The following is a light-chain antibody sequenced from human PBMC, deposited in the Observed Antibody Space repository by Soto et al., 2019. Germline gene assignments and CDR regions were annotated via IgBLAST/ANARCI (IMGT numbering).Light chain of an antibody. J-gene: IGLJ3*02. Sequence: QPVLTQSSSASASLGSSVKLTCTLSSGHSSYIIAWHQQQPGKAPRYLMKLEGSGSYNKGSGVPDRFSGSSSVADRYLTISTLQFEDEADYYCETWDSNTRVFGGGTKLTVL. V-gene: IGLV4-60*02. CDR1: SGHSSYI. CDR2: LEGSGSY. CDR3: ETWDSNTRV.